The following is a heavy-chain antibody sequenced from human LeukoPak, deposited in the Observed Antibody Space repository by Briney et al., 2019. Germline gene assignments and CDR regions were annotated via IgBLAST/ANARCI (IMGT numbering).Heavy chain of an antibody. V-gene: IGHV1-69*01. CDR1: GGIFISFT. CDR3: ARDLERRGLYYYFDY. Sequence: GSSVKVSCKASGGIFISFTITWVRQAPGQGLEWMGGIIPIFDTPTYAQKFQGRVRITADESTSTAYLELSSLRSEDTAVYYCARDLERRGLYYYFDYWGQGTLVTVSS. CDR2: IIPIFDTP. J-gene: IGHJ4*02. D-gene: IGHD1-1*01.